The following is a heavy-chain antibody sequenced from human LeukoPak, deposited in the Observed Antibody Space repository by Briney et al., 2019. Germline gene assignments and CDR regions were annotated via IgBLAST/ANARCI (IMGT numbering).Heavy chain of an antibody. V-gene: IGHV1-18*01. CDR2: SSAYNGDT. CDR1: GYTFNTPG. D-gene: IGHD6-19*01. J-gene: IGHJ4*02. CDR3: ARDPSNTSGYYIYFDY. Sequence: ASVKVSCNAAGYTFNTPGISWGRQAPGQGREGRGGSSAYNGDTKYAQKIQGPVTLTIDTSTSTAYMEVRSLRADDTDMYYCARDPSNTSGYYIYFDYWGQGTLVTVSS.